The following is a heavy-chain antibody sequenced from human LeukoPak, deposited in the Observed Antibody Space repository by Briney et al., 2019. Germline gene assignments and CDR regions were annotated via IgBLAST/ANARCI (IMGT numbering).Heavy chain of an antibody. CDR3: RIQLWSGIDY. V-gene: IGHV3-7*01. CDR2: IKQDGSEK. J-gene: IGHJ4*02. CDR1: GFTFSSYW. D-gene: IGHD5-18*01. Sequence: PGGSLRLSCAASGFTFSSYWMCWVRQAPGKGLEWVANIKQDGSEKYYVDSVKGRFTISRDNAKNSLYLQMNSLRAEDTAVYYCRIQLWSGIDYWGQGTLVTVSS.